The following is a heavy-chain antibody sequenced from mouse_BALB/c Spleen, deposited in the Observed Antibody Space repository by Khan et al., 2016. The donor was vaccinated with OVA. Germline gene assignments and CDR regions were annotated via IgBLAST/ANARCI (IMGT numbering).Heavy chain of an antibody. J-gene: IGHJ2*01. CDR3: ARDSNFDY. CDR1: GFTFSRFG. CDR2: ISSGSSTI. Sequence: EEELVESGGGLVQPGGSRKLSCAASGFTFSRFGMHWVRQAPEKGLEWVAYISSGSSTIYYADTVKGRFTISRDNPKNTLFLQMTSLRSEDTAMYYCARDSNFDYWGQGTTLTVSS. V-gene: IGHV5-17*02.